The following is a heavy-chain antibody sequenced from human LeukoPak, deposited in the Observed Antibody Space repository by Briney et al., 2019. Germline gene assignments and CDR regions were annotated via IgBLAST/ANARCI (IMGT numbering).Heavy chain of an antibody. CDR1: GFTFSDYY. CDR3: AELGITMIGGV. D-gene: IGHD3-10*02. V-gene: IGHV3-23*01. Sequence: GGSLRLSCAASGFTFSDYYMSWVRQAPGKGLEWVSAISGSGGSTYYADSVKGRFTISRDNSKNTLYLQMKSLRAEDTAVYYCAELGITMIGGVWGKGTTVTISS. CDR2: ISGSGGST. J-gene: IGHJ6*04.